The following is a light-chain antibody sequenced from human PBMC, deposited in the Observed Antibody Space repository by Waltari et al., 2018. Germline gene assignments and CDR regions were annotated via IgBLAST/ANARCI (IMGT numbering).Light chain of an antibody. Sequence: QSVLTQPPSVSAAPGQKVTISCSGSTSNIGNNYVPWYQQFPGTAPKLLIYDSDKRPSGIRDRFSGSKSGTSATLDITGLQTGDEADYYCGSWDTSLSGHVFGTGTKVTVL. CDR2: DSD. J-gene: IGLJ1*01. CDR3: GSWDTSLSGHV. CDR1: TSNIGNNY. V-gene: IGLV1-51*01.